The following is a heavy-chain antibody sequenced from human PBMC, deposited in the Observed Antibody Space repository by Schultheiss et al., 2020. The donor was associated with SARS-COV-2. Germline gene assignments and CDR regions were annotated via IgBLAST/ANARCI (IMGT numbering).Heavy chain of an antibody. Sequence: SETLSLTCTVSGGSISSGGYYWSWIRQHPGKGLEWIGYIYYSGSTYYNPSLKSRVTMSVDTSKNQFSLKLSSVTAADTAVYYCARDCSSTSCPNIDYYYGMDVWGQGTTVTVSS. CDR2: IYYSGST. CDR1: GGSISSGGYY. J-gene: IGHJ6*02. D-gene: IGHD2-2*01. CDR3: ARDCSSTSCPNIDYYYGMDV. V-gene: IGHV4-31*03.